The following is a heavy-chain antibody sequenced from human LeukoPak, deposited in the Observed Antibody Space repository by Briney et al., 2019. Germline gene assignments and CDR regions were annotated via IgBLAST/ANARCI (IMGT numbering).Heavy chain of an antibody. V-gene: IGHV3-23*01. CDR1: GFSFSSYA. CDR2: ISGSGGST. J-gene: IGHJ1*01. CDR3: ANYDSSGYYPFQH. Sequence: QTGGSLRLSCAASGFSFSSYAMTWARQAPVKGLEWVSAISGSGGSTYYADSVKGRFTISRDNSKNTLYLQMNSLRAEDTAVYYCANYDSSGYYPFQHWGQGTLVTVSS. D-gene: IGHD3-22*01.